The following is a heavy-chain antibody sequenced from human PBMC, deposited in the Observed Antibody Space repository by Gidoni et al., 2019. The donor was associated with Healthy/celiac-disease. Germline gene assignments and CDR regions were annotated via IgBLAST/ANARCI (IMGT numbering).Heavy chain of an antibody. J-gene: IGHJ4*02. V-gene: IGHV1-69*06. CDR2: IIPIFGTA. D-gene: IGHD3-3*01. CDR1: GGTLSSYA. CDR3: ASSEDFGVVQAAGY. Sequence: QVQLVQSGAEVKKPGSSVQVSCKASGGTLSSYASSWVRQAPGQGLEWMVGIIPIFGTANYAQKFQGRVTITADKSTSTAYMELSSLRSEDTAVYYCASSEDFGVVQAAGYWGQGTLVTVSS.